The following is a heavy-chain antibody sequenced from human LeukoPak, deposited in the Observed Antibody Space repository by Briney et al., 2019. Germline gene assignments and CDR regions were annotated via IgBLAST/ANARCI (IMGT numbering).Heavy chain of an antibody. D-gene: IGHD5-24*01. CDR2: IIPILGIA. V-gene: IGHV1-69*04. CDR1: GGTFSSYA. J-gene: IGHJ5*02. Sequence: ASVKVSCKASGGTFSSYAISWVRQAPGQGLEWMGRIIPILGIANYAQKFQGRVTITADKSTSTAYMELSSLRSEDTAVYYCARDRAEMATIIRGFNWFDPWGQGTLVTVSS. CDR3: ARDRAEMATIIRGFNWFDP.